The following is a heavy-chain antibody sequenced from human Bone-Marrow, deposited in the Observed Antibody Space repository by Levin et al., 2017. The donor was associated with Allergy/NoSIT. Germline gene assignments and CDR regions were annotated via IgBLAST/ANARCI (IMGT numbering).Heavy chain of an antibody. D-gene: IGHD1-1*01. J-gene: IGHJ4*02. Sequence: SETLSLTRTVSGGSISSGGYYWSWIRQHPGKGLEWIGYIYYSGSTYYNPSLKSRVTISVDTSKNQFSLKLSSVTAADTAVYYCAGGTGPYYFDYWGQGTLVTVSS. V-gene: IGHV4-31*03. CDR2: IYYSGST. CDR1: GGSISSGGYY. CDR3: AGGTGPYYFDY.